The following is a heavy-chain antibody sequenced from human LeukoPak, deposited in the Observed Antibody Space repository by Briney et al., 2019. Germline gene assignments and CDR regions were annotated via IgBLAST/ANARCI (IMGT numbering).Heavy chain of an antibody. CDR3: ALSDAFDI. J-gene: IGHJ3*02. D-gene: IGHD3-16*01. CDR1: GLTFSSYA. V-gene: IGHV3-23*01. Sequence: TGGSLRLSCAASGLTFSSYAMSWVRQAPGKGLEWVSAISGSGDTTYNADSVKGRFTISRDNSKNTLYLQMNSLRAEDTAVYYCALSDAFDIWGQGTMVTVSS. CDR2: ISGSGDTT.